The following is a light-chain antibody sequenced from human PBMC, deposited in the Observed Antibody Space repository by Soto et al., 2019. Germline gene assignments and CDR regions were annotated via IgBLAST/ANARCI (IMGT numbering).Light chain of an antibody. Sequence: QSVLTQPPSVSGAPGQGVTISCTGSSANIGAPYDVHWYQQLPGAAPKLLIYGNNNRPSGVPGRFSGSKSGTSASLVITGLQAEDEADYYCQSYDSSLHVYVFGTGTKVTVL. V-gene: IGLV1-40*01. CDR1: SANIGAPYD. J-gene: IGLJ1*01. CDR3: QSYDSSLHVYV. CDR2: GNN.